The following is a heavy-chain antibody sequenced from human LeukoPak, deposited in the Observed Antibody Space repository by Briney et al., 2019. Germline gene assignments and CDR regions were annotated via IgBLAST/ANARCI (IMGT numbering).Heavy chain of an antibody. CDR1: GFTFSSYS. V-gene: IGHV3-21*01. CDR3: AREEWELRAAAFDY. CDR2: ISSSSSYI. Sequence: EGSLRLSCAASGFTFSSYSMNWVRQAPGKGLEWVSSISSSSSYIYYADSVKGRFTISRDNAKNSLYLQMNSLRAEDTAVYYCAREEWELRAAAFDYWGQGTLVTVSS. J-gene: IGHJ4*02. D-gene: IGHD1-26*01.